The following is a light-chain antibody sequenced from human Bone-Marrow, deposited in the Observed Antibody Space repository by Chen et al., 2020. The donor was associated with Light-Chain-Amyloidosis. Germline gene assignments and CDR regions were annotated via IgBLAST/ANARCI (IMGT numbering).Light chain of an antibody. J-gene: IGKJ3*01. Sequence: DIQMTQSPPSLSASVGGRITITCRSSQSINNYLNWFQQKPGKAPKLLILSASNLQSGVPSRFSGSGSGTAFTLTIRSLQPEEFASYYCQQGYSKPFAFGPGTKVDF. CDR2: SAS. V-gene: IGKV1-39*01. CDR3: QQGYSKPFA. CDR1: QSINNY.